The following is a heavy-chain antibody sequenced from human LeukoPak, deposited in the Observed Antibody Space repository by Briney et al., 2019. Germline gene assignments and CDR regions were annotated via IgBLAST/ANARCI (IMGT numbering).Heavy chain of an antibody. D-gene: IGHD5-18*01. V-gene: IGHV3-30-3*01. CDR2: ISYDGSNK. Sequence: GGSLRLSCATSGFTFSSYAMHWVRQAPGKGLEWVAVISYDGSNKYYADSVKGRFTISRDNSKNTLYLQMNSLRAEDTAVYYCAKDRYSYAFEYSDSWGQGTLVTVSS. CDR3: AKDRYSYAFEYSDS. CDR1: GFTFSSYA. J-gene: IGHJ4*02.